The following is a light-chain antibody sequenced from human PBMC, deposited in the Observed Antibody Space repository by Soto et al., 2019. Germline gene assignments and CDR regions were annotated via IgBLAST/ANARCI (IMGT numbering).Light chain of an antibody. V-gene: IGLV2-14*03. Sequence: QSALTQPASVSGSPGQSITISCAGTSSDVGGYNYVSWYQQHPGKVPRLIISDVNKRPSGVSDRFSGFKSGNTASLTISGLQAEDEADYYCASFTRSVTVVFGGGTKLTVL. CDR1: SSDVGGYNY. J-gene: IGLJ2*01. CDR3: ASFTRSVTVV. CDR2: DVN.